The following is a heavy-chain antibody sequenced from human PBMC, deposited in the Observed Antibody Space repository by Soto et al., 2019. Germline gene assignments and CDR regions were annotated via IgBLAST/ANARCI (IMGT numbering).Heavy chain of an antibody. CDR1: GGTFSSYA. J-gene: IGHJ4*02. V-gene: IGHV1-3*01. Sequence: ASVKVSCKASGGTFSSYAISWVRQAPGQGLEWMGGINAGNGNTNYSQKFQGRVTITRDTSASTAYMELSSLRSEDTAVYYCARDLICTNGVCYNYFDYWGQGTLVTVSS. D-gene: IGHD2-8*01. CDR2: INAGNGNT. CDR3: ARDLICTNGVCYNYFDY.